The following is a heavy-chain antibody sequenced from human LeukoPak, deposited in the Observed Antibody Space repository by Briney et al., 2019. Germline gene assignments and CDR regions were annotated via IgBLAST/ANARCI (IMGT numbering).Heavy chain of an antibody. Sequence: PSETQSLTCAVYGGSFSRYYWSWIRQSPGKGLEWIAEIDHRGDTNYNPSVKSRVTISVDTSKSQFSLKVRSLSAADTAVYYCARGATISETGYFDFWGQGTLVTVSS. CDR3: ARGATISETGYFDF. J-gene: IGHJ4*03. V-gene: IGHV4-34*01. D-gene: IGHD3-3*02. CDR2: IDHRGDT. CDR1: GGSFSRYY.